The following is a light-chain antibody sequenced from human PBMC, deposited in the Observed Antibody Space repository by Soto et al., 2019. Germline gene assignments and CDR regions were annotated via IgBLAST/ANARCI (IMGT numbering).Light chain of an antibody. V-gene: IGKV4-1*01. J-gene: IGKJ4*01. CDR2: WAS. Sequence: DIVMTQSPDSLAVSLGERATINCKSSQSLLANCNNKNCLAWYQHKPGQPPKMLILWASTRESGVPDRFSGSGSGTDFTLTISSLQAEDAAVYYCQQVNSYPLTFGGGTKVENK. CDR3: QQVNSYPLT. CDR1: QSLLANCNNKNC.